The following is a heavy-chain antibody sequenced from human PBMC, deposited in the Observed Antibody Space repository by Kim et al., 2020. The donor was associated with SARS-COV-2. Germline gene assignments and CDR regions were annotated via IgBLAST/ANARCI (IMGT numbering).Heavy chain of an antibody. CDR3: ARVVPLERRVYYYDYGMDV. Sequence: SETLSLTCTVSGGSISSYYWSWIRQPPGKGLEWIGYIYYSGSTNYNPSLKSRVTISVETSKNQFSLKLSSVTAADTAVYYCARVVPLERRVYYYDYGMDVWSQGTTVTVSS. J-gene: IGHJ6*02. CDR2: IYYSGST. CDR1: GGSISSYY. D-gene: IGHD1-1*01. V-gene: IGHV4-59*01.